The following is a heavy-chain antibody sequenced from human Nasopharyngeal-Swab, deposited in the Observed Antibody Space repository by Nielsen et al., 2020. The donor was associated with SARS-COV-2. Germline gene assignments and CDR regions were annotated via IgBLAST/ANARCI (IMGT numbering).Heavy chain of an antibody. D-gene: IGHD6-6*01. V-gene: IGHV5-10-1*01. CDR2: IDPSDSYT. CDR3: ARHSSSSIVNWFDP. Sequence: VRQMPGKDLEWMGRIDPSDSYTNYSPSFQGHVTISADKSISTAYLQWSSLKASDTAMYYCARHSSSSIVNWFDPWGQGTLVTVSS. J-gene: IGHJ5*02.